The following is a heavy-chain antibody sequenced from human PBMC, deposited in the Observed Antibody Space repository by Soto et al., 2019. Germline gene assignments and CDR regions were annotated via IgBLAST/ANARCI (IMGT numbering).Heavy chain of an antibody. D-gene: IGHD1-7*01. Sequence: SETLFQTCTVSGDSVGSRSSYLSWTRQPTGKGLEWIRYVDNSGTTNYNPSLKSRVTLSPDTSNKQFSLKLASVTAADTAVYYCAMAGNYRYFDSWGQGVLVTVS. CDR2: VDNSGTT. CDR1: GDSVGSRSSY. CDR3: AMAGNYRYFDS. J-gene: IGHJ4*02. V-gene: IGHV4-61*01.